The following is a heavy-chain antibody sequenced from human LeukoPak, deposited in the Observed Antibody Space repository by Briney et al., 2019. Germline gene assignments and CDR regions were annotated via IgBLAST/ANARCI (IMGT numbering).Heavy chain of an antibody. D-gene: IGHD3-10*01. CDR3: ARDAASGMVRGVPTY. J-gene: IGHJ4*02. Sequence: SGGSLRLSCAASGFNFSSYWMHWVRQAPGKGLVWVSLINRDGSSTSYADSVKGRFTISRDNAKNTLYLQMNSLRAEDTAVYYCARDAASGMVRGVPTYWGQRTLVTVSS. V-gene: IGHV3-74*01. CDR1: GFNFSSYW. CDR2: INRDGSST.